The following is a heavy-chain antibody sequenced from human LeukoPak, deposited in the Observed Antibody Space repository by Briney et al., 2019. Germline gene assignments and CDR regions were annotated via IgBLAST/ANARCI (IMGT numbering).Heavy chain of an antibody. D-gene: IGHD6-6*01. CDR3: AEGSAAARPYYFDS. Sequence: GVPLRLSCQTSGFTFGNYAMSWVRQAQGKELEWISAISTNGVNTYYADSVKGRFTISRDNSRHTLSLQMNGLRADDTAVYYCAEGSAAARPYYFDSWGQGTLVAVSS. CDR1: GFTFGNYA. CDR2: ISTNGVNT. V-gene: IGHV3-23*01. J-gene: IGHJ4*02.